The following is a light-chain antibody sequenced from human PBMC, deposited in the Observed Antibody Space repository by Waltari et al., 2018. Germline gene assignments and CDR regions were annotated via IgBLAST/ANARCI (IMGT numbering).Light chain of an antibody. CDR3: QQSYSTPLMYT. CDR1: QSISSY. Sequence: DIQMTQSPSSLSASVGDRVTITCRASQSISSYLNWYQQKPGKAPKLQIYAASSLQSGVPSRFSGSGSGTDFTLTISSLQPEDFATYYCQQSYSTPLMYTFGQGTKLEIK. V-gene: IGKV1-39*01. J-gene: IGKJ2*01. CDR2: AAS.